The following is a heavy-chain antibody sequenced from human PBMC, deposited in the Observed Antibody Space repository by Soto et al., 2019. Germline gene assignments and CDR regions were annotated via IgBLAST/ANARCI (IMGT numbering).Heavy chain of an antibody. Sequence: QVQLVESGGGVVQPGRSLRLSCAASGFTFSSYAMHWVRQAPGKGLEWVAVISYDGSNKYYADSVKGLFTISRDNSKNTLYLQMNSLRAEDTAVYYCARVRAMNLYYFDYWGQGTLVTVSS. D-gene: IGHD5-18*01. CDR1: GFTFSSYA. CDR2: ISYDGSNK. V-gene: IGHV3-30-3*01. CDR3: ARVRAMNLYYFDY. J-gene: IGHJ4*02.